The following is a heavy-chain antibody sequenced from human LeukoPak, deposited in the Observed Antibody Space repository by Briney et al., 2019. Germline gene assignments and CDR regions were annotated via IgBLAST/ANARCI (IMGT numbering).Heavy chain of an antibody. CDR3: AKEVGYYYDSSGYYYEGSTDY. CDR2: IYGGGST. CDR1: GFAVSNNY. J-gene: IGHJ4*02. D-gene: IGHD3-22*01. V-gene: IGHV3-53*04. Sequence: GGSLRLSCAASGFAVSNNYMSWVRQAPGKGLEWVSIIYGGGSTYYADSVNGRFTISRHNSQNTLYLQMNSLRAEDTAVYYCAKEVGYYYDSSGYYYEGSTDYWGQGTLVTVSS.